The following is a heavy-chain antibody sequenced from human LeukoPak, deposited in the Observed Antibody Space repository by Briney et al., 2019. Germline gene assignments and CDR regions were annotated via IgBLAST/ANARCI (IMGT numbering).Heavy chain of an antibody. V-gene: IGHV3-30*02. Sequence: GGSLRLSCAASGFTFSSYGMHWVRQAPGKGLEWVAFIRYDGSNKYYADSVKGRFTISRDNSKNTLYLQMNSLRAENTAVYYCAKNWSGYCDYWGQGTLVTVSP. CDR1: GFTFSSYG. CDR3: AKNWSGYCDY. CDR2: IRYDGSNK. J-gene: IGHJ4*02. D-gene: IGHD3-3*01.